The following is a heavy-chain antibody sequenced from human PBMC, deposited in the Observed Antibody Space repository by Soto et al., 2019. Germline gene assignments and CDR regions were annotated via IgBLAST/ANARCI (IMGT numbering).Heavy chain of an antibody. J-gene: IGHJ4*02. CDR2: IYPGDSDT. V-gene: IGHV5-51*01. CDR1: GYSFTSYW. D-gene: IGHD2-15*01. Sequence: GESLKISCKGSGYSFTSYWIGWVRQMPGKGLEWMGIIYPGDSDTRYSPSFQGQVTISADKSISTAYLQWGSLKASDTAMYYCARPDCSGGSCYPYYFDYWGQGTLVTVSS. CDR3: ARPDCSGGSCYPYYFDY.